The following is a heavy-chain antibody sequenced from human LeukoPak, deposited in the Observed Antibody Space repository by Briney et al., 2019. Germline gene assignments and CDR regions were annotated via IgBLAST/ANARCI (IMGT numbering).Heavy chain of an antibody. CDR3: ARGPDPVVRGPRRAFDL. D-gene: IGHD3-10*01. Sequence: GGSLRLSCAASGFTFTYYAMHWVRRAPGKGLEWVSVVSNDGSNQDYTDSVKGRFIISRDDSKSTVYLQMNSLRVDDTAMYYCARGPDPVVRGPRRAFDLWGQGTMVTVSS. CDR2: VSNDGSNQ. V-gene: IGHV3-30-3*01. CDR1: GFTFTYYA. J-gene: IGHJ3*01.